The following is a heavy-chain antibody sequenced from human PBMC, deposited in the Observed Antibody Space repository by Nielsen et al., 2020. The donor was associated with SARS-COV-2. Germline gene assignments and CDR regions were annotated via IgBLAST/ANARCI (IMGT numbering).Heavy chain of an antibody. J-gene: IGHJ6*03. CDR3: ARARGAYGDYYYYYYTDV. CDR2: TYYRSKWYN. Sequence: SEPLSLTFAISGDSVSSSSAAWNWIRQSPSRGLEWLGRTYYRSKWYNDYAVSVKSRITINPDTSKNQFSLHLNSVTPEDTAVYYCARARGAYGDYYYYYYTDVWGKGTTVTVSS. D-gene: IGHD4-17*01. V-gene: IGHV6-1*01. CDR1: GDSVSSSSAA.